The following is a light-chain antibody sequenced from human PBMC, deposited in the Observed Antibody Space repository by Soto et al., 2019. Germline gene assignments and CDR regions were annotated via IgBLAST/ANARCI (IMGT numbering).Light chain of an antibody. CDR2: SAS. V-gene: IGKV1-17*03. Sequence: DIKMTQSPSAMSASVGDRVTINCRASQDIKYYLAWVQQKPGKVPKRLIYSASSLQSGVPSRFSGSGSGTKFTLTISGLQPEDSATYYCLQHNSYPLTFGGGTKVEIK. CDR1: QDIKYY. CDR3: LQHNSYPLT. J-gene: IGKJ4*01.